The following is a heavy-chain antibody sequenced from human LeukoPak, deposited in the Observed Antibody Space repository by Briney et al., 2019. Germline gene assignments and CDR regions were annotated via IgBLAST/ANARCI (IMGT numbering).Heavy chain of an antibody. CDR2: ISSSSSYI. Sequence: GGSLRLSCAASGFTFSSYAMNWVRQAPGKGLEWVSSISSSSSYIYYTDSVKGRFTISRDNAKKSLYLQMNSLRAEDTAVYYCARVGGITLALAPSPFPDYNYYYMDVWGKGTTVTVSS. D-gene: IGHD3-10*01. CDR1: GFTFSSYA. CDR3: ARVGGITLALAPSPFPDYNYYYMDV. J-gene: IGHJ6*03. V-gene: IGHV3-21*01.